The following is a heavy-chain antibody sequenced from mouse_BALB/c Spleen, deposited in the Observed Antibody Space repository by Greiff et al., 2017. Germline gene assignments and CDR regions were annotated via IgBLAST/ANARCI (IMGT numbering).Heavy chain of an antibody. CDR1: GFTFSSYA. J-gene: IGHJ3*01. Sequence: EVMLVESGGGLVKPGGSLKLSCAASGFTFSSYAMSWVRQSPEKRLEWVAEISSGGSYTYYPDTVTGRFTISRDNAKNTLYLQMSSLKSEDTAMYYCARLAWFAYWGQGTLVTVSA. CDR3: ARLAWFAY. CDR2: ISSGGSYT. V-gene: IGHV5-9-4*01. D-gene: IGHD4-1*01.